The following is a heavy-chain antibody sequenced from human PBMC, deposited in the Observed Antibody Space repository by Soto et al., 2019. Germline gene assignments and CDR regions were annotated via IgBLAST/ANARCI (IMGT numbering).Heavy chain of an antibody. D-gene: IGHD3-10*01. V-gene: IGHV1-2*04. CDR1: GYTFTGYY. CDR3: ASGWFGEFVYYFDY. Sequence: ASVKVYCNASGYTFTGYYMHWVRQVPGQGLEWMGWINSRTGVTNYAQKFQGWVTMTRDTSISTAYMEVSRLKSDDTAVYYCASGWFGEFVYYFDYWGQGTLVTVSS. J-gene: IGHJ4*02. CDR2: INSRTGVT.